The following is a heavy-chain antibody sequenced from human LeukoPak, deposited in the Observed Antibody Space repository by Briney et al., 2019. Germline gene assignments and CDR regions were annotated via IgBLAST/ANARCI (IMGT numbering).Heavy chain of an antibody. CDR3: ARDWEGYYGSVKYNWFDP. CDR2: ISYDGSNK. CDR1: GFTFSSYA. J-gene: IGHJ5*02. D-gene: IGHD3-10*01. Sequence: GRSLRLSCAASGFTFSSYAMHWVRQAPGKGLEWVAVISYDGSNKYYADSVKGRFTISRDNSKNTLYLQMNSLRAEDTAVYYCARDWEGYYGSVKYNWFDPWGQGTLVTVSS. V-gene: IGHV3-30*04.